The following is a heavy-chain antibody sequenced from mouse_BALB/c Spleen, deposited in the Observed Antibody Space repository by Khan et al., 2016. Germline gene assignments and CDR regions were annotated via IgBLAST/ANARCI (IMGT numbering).Heavy chain of an antibody. CDR1: GYSITSDYA. CDR3: ARYYDGYYYFDY. V-gene: IGHV3-2*02. J-gene: IGHJ2*01. CDR2: ISYSGSP. Sequence: EVQLQESGPGLVKPSQSLSLTCTVTGYSITSDYAWNWIRQFPGNKLEWMGYISYSGSPSYNPSRKSRISITRATSKNQFFLQLNSVTTEDTATNYCARYYDGYYYFDYWGQGTTLTVTS. D-gene: IGHD2-3*01.